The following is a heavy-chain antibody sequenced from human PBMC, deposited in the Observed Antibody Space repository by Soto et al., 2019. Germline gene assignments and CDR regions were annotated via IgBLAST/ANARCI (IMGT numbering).Heavy chain of an antibody. CDR3: ARALPRDYFDY. Sequence: GASVKVSCKAIGYIFTSHYMHWVRQAPGQGLEWMGTIYPGGVNIGYAQKFKGRVTMTKDTSTSTVYMELNSLTSEDTAVYYCARALPRDYFDYWGQGTLVTVSS. CDR1: GYIFTSHY. J-gene: IGHJ4*02. CDR2: IYPGGVNI. V-gene: IGHV1-46*01.